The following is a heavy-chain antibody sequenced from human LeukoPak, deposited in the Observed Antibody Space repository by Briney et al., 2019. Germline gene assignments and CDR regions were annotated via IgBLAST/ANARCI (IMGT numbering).Heavy chain of an antibody. CDR3: ARDRFNYYGSGSYYGIFDY. D-gene: IGHD3-10*01. V-gene: IGHV1-18*01. J-gene: IGHJ4*02. Sequence: GASVKVSCKASGYTFTSYGISWVRQAPGQGLEWMGWISAYNGNTNYAQKLQGRVTMTTDTSTSTAYMELRSLRSDDTAVYYCARDRFNYYGSGSYYGIFDYWGQGTLVTVSS. CDR2: ISAYNGNT. CDR1: GYTFTSYG.